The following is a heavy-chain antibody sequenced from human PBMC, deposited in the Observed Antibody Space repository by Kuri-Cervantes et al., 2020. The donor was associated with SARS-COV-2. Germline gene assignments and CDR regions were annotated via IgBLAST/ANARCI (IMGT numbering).Heavy chain of an antibody. CDR3: ARDFRRGVRGPIDY. J-gene: IGHJ4*02. CDR1: GFTFHTYE. V-gene: IGHV3-48*03. Sequence: GGSLRLSCEGSGFTFHTYEMNWVRQAPGKGLEWISYISVTASTIYYADSVKGRFTVFRDNAKNSLYLQMNSLRAEDTAVYYCARDFRRGVRGPIDYWGQGTLVTVSS. CDR2: ISVTASTI. D-gene: IGHD3-10*01.